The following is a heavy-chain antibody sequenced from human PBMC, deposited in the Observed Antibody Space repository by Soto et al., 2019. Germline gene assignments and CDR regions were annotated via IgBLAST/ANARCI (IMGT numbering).Heavy chain of an antibody. CDR3: AKETGDSRYSSSWYVDYFDY. CDR2: ISYDGSNK. CDR1: GFTFSSYG. Sequence: QVQLVESGGGVVQPGRSLRLSCAASGFTFSSYGMHWVRQAPGKGLEWVAVISYDGSNKYYADSVKGRFTIPRDNSKNTPYLQMNRLRAEDTAVYYCAKETGDSRYSSSWYVDYFDYWGQGTLVTVSS. V-gene: IGHV3-30*18. D-gene: IGHD6-13*01. J-gene: IGHJ4*02.